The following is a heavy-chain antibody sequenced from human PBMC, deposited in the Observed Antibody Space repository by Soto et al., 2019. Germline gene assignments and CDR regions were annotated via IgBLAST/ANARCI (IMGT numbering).Heavy chain of an antibody. D-gene: IGHD6-19*01. J-gene: IGHJ2*01. CDR1: GGTFSSYA. Sequence: SVKVYCKDSGGTFSSYAISWVRQAPGQGLEWMGGIIPIFGTANYAQKFQGRVTITADKSTSTAYMELSSLRSEDTAVYYCARDRSIAVAGSYWYFDLWGRGTLVTVSS. CDR2: IIPIFGTA. V-gene: IGHV1-69*06. CDR3: ARDRSIAVAGSYWYFDL.